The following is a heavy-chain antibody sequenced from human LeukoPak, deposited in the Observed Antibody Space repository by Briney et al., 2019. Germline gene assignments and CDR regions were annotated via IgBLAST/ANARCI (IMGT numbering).Heavy chain of an antibody. J-gene: IGHJ3*02. CDR2: TYYRSKWNN. CDR3: ARRSTSSSAFDI. CDR1: GDSVSSNSAA. D-gene: IGHD6-6*01. Sequence: SQTLSLTCAISGDSVSSNSAAWNWIRQSPSGGLEWQGRTYYRSKWNNDYAVSVKSRITINPDTSKNQFSLQLNSVTPEDTAVYYCARRSTSSSAFDIWGQGTLVTVSS. V-gene: IGHV6-1*01.